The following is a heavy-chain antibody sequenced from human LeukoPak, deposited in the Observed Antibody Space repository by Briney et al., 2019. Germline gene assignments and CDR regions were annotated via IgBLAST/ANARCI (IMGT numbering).Heavy chain of an antibody. CDR2: INHSGST. Sequence: SETLSLTCAVYGGSFSGYYWSWIRQPPGKGLEWIGEINHSGSTNYNPSLKSRVTISVHTSKNQFSLKLSSVTAADTAVYYCARGLPPAANSYNWFDPWGQGTLVTVSS. J-gene: IGHJ5*02. CDR3: ARGLPPAANSYNWFDP. V-gene: IGHV4-34*01. D-gene: IGHD2-2*01. CDR1: GGSFSGYY.